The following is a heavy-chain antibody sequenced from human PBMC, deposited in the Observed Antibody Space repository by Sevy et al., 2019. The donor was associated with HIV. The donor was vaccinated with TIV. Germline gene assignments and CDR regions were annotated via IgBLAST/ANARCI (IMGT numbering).Heavy chain of an antibody. D-gene: IGHD4-4*01. CDR1: GFTFSDYY. Sequence: GGSLRLSCAASGFTFSDYYMSWIRQAPGKGLEWVSYISSSSRYTNYAVSVKGRFTISRDNAKNSLYLQMNSLRAEDTAVYYCARVDYNLNGSNWFDPWGQGTLVTVSS. CDR3: ARVDYNLNGSNWFDP. J-gene: IGHJ5*02. CDR2: ISSSSRYT. V-gene: IGHV3-11*06.